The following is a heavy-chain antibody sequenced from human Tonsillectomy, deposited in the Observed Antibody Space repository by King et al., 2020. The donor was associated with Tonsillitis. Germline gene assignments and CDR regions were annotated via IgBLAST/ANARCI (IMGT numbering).Heavy chain of an antibody. J-gene: IGHJ6*02. CDR1: GFTFSSYS. CDR2: SSSSSSTI. D-gene: IGHD5-18*01. V-gene: IGHV3-48*01. Sequence: QLVQSGGGLVQPGGSLRLSCAASGFTFSSYSMNWVRQAPGKGLEWISYSSSSSSTIYYADSVKGRYTISRDNAKNSLYLQMNSLRAEDTAVYYCARWFPDTVVGDYYYGMDVWGQGTTVTVSS. CDR3: ARWFPDTVVGDYYYGMDV.